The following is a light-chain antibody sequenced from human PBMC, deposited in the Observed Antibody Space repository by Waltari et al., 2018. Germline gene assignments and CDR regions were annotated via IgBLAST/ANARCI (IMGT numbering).Light chain of an antibody. V-gene: IGKV1-5*03. J-gene: IGKJ2*01. CDR3: QQCNDYPYT. CDR2: KAS. Sequence: DIQMTQSPPTLSASVGDKVTISCRASQRLNSWLAWYQQKPGKAPKPLVYKASNLENGVPSMFSGSGSGTEFNLISTSLQPNDFATYCCQQCNDYPYTFSQGTKLKIK. CDR1: QRLNSW.